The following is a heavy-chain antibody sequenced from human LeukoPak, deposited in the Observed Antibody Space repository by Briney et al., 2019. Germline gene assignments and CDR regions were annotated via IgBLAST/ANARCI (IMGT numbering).Heavy chain of an antibody. D-gene: IGHD3-10*01. CDR2: IYPDGSDT. J-gene: IGHJ4*02. CDR1: GYSFTNYW. V-gene: IGHV5-51*01. CDR3: ATYPRSGSYMDY. Sequence: GESWKISCKGSGYSFTNYWIGWVRQMPGKGLEWMGVIYPDGSDTRYSPSFHGQVTISADKSISTAFLQWSSLKASDTAMYYCATYPRSGSYMDYWGQENLVTVSS.